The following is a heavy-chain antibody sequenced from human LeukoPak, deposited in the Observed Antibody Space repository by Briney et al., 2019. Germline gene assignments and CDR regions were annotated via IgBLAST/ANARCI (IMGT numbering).Heavy chain of an antibody. J-gene: IGHJ4*02. D-gene: IGHD6-13*01. V-gene: IGHV3-74*01. CDR3: ARGKHTAAIPDY. CDR2: INADVSST. CDR1: GFTFSTYW. Sequence: PGGSLRPSCAAAGFTFSTYWMRWVRQAPGKGLVWVSRINADVSSTSYADSVKGRFTISRDNAKNTLYLQMNSLRAEDTAVYYCARGKHTAAIPDYWGQGTLVTVSS.